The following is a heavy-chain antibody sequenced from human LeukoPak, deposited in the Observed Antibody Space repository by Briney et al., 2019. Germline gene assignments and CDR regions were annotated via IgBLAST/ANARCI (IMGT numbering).Heavy chain of an antibody. CDR2: IWLDGSAT. V-gene: IGHV3-33*01. Sequence: GKSLRLSCAASGFGFSSYDMHWVRQAPGKGLEWVAIIWLDGSATYYGDSVKGRFTISRDNSNNTLYLQMNSLRVEDTAVYYCARDLNREDFDYWGQGTLVTVSS. D-gene: IGHD1-14*01. J-gene: IGHJ4*02. CDR3: ARDLNREDFDY. CDR1: GFGFSSYD.